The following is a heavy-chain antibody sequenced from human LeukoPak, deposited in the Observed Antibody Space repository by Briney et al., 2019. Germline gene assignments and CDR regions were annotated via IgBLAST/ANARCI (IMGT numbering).Heavy chain of an antibody. CDR3: ARVSTPDYYYMDV. CDR2: ISSSSSTI. J-gene: IGHJ6*03. D-gene: IGHD2-2*01. V-gene: IGHV3-11*04. Sequence: KTSETLSLTCAVYGGSFSEYSWNWIRQSPGKGLEWVSYISSSSSTIYYADSVKGRFTISRDNAKNSLYLQMNSLRAEDTAVYYCARVSTPDYYYMDVWGKGTTVTVSS. CDR1: GGSFSEYS.